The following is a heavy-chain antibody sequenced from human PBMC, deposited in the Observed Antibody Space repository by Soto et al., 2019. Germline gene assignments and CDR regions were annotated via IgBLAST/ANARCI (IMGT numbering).Heavy chain of an antibody. CDR1: GGSFSGYY. V-gene: IGHV4-34*01. Sequence: QVQLQQWGAGLLKPSETLSLTCAVYGGSFSGYYWSWIRQPPGKGLEWIGEINHSGSTNYNPSLKSRVTISVDTSKNQFSLKLSSVTAADTAVYYCARGRSIAARAVDAFDIWGQGTMVTVSS. CDR2: INHSGST. CDR3: ARGRSIAARAVDAFDI. J-gene: IGHJ3*02. D-gene: IGHD6-6*01.